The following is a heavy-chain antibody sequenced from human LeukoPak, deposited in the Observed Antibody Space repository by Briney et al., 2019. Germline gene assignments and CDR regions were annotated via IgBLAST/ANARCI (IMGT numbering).Heavy chain of an antibody. V-gene: IGHV1-69-2*01. CDR3: ATAPSLYGPFDY. J-gene: IGHJ4*02. Sequence: GASVKVSCKASGYTFTDYYMHWVQQAPGKGLEWMGRVDPEDGETIYAEKFQGRVTITADTSTDTAYMELSSLRSEDTAVYYCATAPSLYGPFDYWGQGTLVTVSS. CDR1: GYTFTDYY. CDR2: VDPEDGET. D-gene: IGHD3-10*01.